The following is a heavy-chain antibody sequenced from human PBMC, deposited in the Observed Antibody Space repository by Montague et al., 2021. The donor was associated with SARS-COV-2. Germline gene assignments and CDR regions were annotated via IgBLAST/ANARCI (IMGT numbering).Heavy chain of an antibody. Sequence: LVKPTQTLTLTCTVSGGSISSSSYYWGWIRQPPGKGLEWIGSIHYSGSTYYKPSLKSRVTISVDTSKNQFSLKLNSVTAADTAVYFCSRGDFGVVIIPYYYYYMDVWGKGTTVTVSS. J-gene: IGHJ6*03. CDR3: SRGDFGVVIIPYYYYYMDV. CDR2: IHYSGST. V-gene: IGHV4-39*01. D-gene: IGHD3-3*01. CDR1: GGSISSSSYY.